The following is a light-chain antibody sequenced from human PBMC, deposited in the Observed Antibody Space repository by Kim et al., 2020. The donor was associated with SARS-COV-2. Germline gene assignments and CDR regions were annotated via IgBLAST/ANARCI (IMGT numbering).Light chain of an antibody. CDR2: DVS. V-gene: IGLV2-14*04. CDR3: NSCTTSTTWV. J-gene: IGLJ3*02. CDR1: SSDINYNY. Sequence: PGQSITISCTGTSSDINYNYVSWYQQHPGKAPKLMIYDVSKRPSGVSNRFSGSKSGYTASLTISGLQAEDEADYYCNSCTTSTTWVFGGGTQLTVL.